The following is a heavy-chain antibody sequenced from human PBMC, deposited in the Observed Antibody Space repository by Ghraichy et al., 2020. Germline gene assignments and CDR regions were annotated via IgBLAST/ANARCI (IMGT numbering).Heavy chain of an antibody. CDR1: GFTFSSYS. V-gene: IGHV3-21*01. D-gene: IGHD5-18*01. CDR2: ISSSSSYI. J-gene: IGHJ4*02. CDR3: ARDGGGNTAMVNGYFDY. Sequence: GGSLRLSCAASGFTFSSYSMNWVRQAPGKGLEWVSSISSSSSYIYYADSVKGRFTISGDNAKNSLYLQMNSLRAEDTAVYYCARDGGGNTAMVNGYFDYWGQGTLVTVSS.